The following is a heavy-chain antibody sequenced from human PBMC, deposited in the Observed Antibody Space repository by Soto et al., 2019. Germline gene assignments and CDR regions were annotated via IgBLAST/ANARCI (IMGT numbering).Heavy chain of an antibody. V-gene: IGHV3-30-3*02. CDR1: GFSFSSYA. J-gene: IGHJ6*02. Sequence: GGSLILSCAASGFSFSSYALHWVRQAPGKGLEWVAVILYDGINKYYADSVKGRFTISRDNSKNTLYLQMNSLRAEDTAVYYCAKDPFLRSDSSGQVVMDVWGQGTTVTVSS. D-gene: IGHD3-22*01. CDR3: AKDPFLRSDSSGQVVMDV. CDR2: ILYDGINK.